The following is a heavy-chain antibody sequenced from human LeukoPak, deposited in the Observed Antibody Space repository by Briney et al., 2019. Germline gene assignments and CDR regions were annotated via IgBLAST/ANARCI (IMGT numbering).Heavy chain of an antibody. CDR1: GYRFNTYW. J-gene: IGHJ4*02. D-gene: IGHD3-22*01. CDR3: ARQYYDSSGPDY. CDR2: VYLDDSDT. Sequence: GESLKISCKGSGYRFNTYWIAWVRQMPGKGLEWMGSVYLDDSDTRYSPSFQGQVTISAAKSISTAYLQWNGLKASDTAMYYCARQYYDSSGPDYWGQGTLVTVSS. V-gene: IGHV5-51*01.